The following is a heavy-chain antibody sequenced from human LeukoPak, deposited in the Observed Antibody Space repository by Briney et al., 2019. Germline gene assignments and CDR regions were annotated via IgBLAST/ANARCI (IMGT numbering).Heavy chain of an antibody. CDR3: AREGGGDAFDI. V-gene: IGHV1-2*02. D-gene: IGHD3-10*01. J-gene: IGHJ3*02. CDR1: GYTFLDYD. Sequence: GASVKVSCKASGYTFLDYDINWVRQAPGQGLEWMGWINPNSGGTNYAQKFQGRVTMTRDTSISTAYMELSRLRSDDTAVYYCAREGGGDAFDIWGQGTMVTVSS. CDR2: INPNSGGT.